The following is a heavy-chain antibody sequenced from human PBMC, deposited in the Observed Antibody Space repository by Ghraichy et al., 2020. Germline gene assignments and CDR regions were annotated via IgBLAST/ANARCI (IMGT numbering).Heavy chain of an antibody. CDR1: GGSISSYY. CDR2: SYYSGST. J-gene: IGHJ6*02. Sequence: SETLSLTCTVSGGSISSYYWSWIRQPPVKGLELIGYSYYSGSTNYNPSLKSRVTISVYTSKNQFSLKLSSVTAADTDVYYCTRRSFWHLYGMDVWGQGTTVTVSS. V-gene: IGHV4-59*01. CDR3: TRRSFWHLYGMDV.